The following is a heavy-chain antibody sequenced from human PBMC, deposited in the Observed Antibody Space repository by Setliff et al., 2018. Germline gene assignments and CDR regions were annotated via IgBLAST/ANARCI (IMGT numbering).Heavy chain of an antibody. CDR1: VYSISRDCH. CDR3: ARHRAVAGAYYFDF. Sequence: KASETLSLTCAVSVYSISRDCHWGWIRQPPGKGLEWIGSIYYSGNTYYNASLKGRVTISGDTSKNQFSLKLTAVTAADTAIYYCARHRAVAGAYYFDFWGQGTLVTVYS. J-gene: IGHJ4*02. D-gene: IGHD6-19*01. CDR2: IYYSGNT. V-gene: IGHV4-38-2*01.